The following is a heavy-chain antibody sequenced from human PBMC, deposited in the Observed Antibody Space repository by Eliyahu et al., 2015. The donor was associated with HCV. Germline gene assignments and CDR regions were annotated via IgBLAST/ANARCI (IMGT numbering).Heavy chain of an antibody. J-gene: IGHJ3*02. D-gene: IGHD1-1*01. CDR2: XNGDGSAR. CDR1: GFTFTXYW. Sequence: EVGLVESGGDLVQPGGSLIVSCAASGFTFTXYWMSWVRQAPGKGLGWVGNXNGDGSARGXGASVKGRFTISRDNAKNSVFLHMNTLRAEDTAVYYCARDKANTHNHEAFDMWGQGTMVTVSS. V-gene: IGHV3-7*01. CDR3: ARDKANTHNHEAFDM.